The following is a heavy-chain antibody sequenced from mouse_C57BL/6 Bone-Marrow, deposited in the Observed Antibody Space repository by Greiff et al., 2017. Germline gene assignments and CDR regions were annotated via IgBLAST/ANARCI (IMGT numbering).Heavy chain of an antibody. CDR3: ARWGGDAWFAY. J-gene: IGHJ3*01. Sequence: QVQLQQSGAELARPGASVKLSCKASGYTFTSYGISWVKQRTGQGLEWIGEIYPRSGNTYYNEKFKGKATLTADKSSSTAYMVLRSLTAEDSAVYFCARWGGDAWFAYWGQGTLVTVSA. D-gene: IGHD3-3*01. CDR1: GYTFTSYG. CDR2: IYPRSGNT. V-gene: IGHV1-81*01.